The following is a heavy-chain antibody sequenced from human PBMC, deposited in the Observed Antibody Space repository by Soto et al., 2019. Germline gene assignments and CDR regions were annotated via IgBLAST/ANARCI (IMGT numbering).Heavy chain of an antibody. D-gene: IGHD6-13*01. Sequence: GESLKIFCKGFGYNFNRYWIGWVRQMPGKGLDWMGVIYPGDSDTRYSPSLQGQVTISADKSSSAAYLQWSSLQASDTATYYCARSLVNGTYEAFDIWGQGTMVTVSS. CDR1: GYNFNRYW. CDR3: ARSLVNGTYEAFDI. CDR2: IYPGDSDT. J-gene: IGHJ3*02. V-gene: IGHV5-51*01.